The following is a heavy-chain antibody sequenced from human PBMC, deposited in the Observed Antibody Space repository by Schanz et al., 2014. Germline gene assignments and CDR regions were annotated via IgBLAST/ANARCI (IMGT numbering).Heavy chain of an antibody. Sequence: QVQLQESGPGLVKPSETLSLTCTVSGDSVNSNYWNWIRQSPGRGLEWIGHFYNPGSTNYNPPLKSRPPISIDPSPTQLSLNLPSATAADTAVYFCARNKYTSGWYYFDYWGQGVLVTVSS. CDR2: FYNPGST. J-gene: IGHJ4*02. V-gene: IGHV4-59*08. D-gene: IGHD6-19*01. CDR3: ARNKYTSGWYYFDY. CDR1: GDSVNSNY.